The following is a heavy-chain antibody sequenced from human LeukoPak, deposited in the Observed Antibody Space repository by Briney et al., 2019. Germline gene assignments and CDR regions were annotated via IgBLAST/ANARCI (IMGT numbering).Heavy chain of an antibody. CDR2: ISGYNGNT. CDR1: GYTFTSYG. Sequence: ASVKVSCKASGYTFTSYGISWVRQAPGQGLEWLGWISGYNGNTKYVQKLQGRVTMTTDTSTSTGYMELRSLRSDDTAVYYCARVLDDSGGYYFILGAFDIWGLGTMVTVSS. J-gene: IGHJ3*02. V-gene: IGHV1-18*01. CDR3: ARVLDDSGGYYFILGAFDI. D-gene: IGHD3-22*01.